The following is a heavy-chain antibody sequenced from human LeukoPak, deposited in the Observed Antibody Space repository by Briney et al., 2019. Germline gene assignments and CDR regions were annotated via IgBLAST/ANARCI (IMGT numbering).Heavy chain of an antibody. V-gene: IGHV3-48*03. D-gene: IGHD2-15*01. CDR2: ISSSGSTI. J-gene: IGHJ4*02. Sequence: GGSLRLSCAASGFTFSSYEMNWVRQAPGKGLEWVSYISSSGSTIYYADSVKGRFTISRDNAKNSLYLQMNSLRAEDTAVYYCARHKGVVVVAATLFDYWGQGTLVTVSS. CDR3: ARHKGVVVVAATLFDY. CDR1: GFTFSSYE.